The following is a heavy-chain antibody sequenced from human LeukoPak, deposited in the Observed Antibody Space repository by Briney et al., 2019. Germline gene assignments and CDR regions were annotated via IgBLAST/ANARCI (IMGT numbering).Heavy chain of an antibody. CDR2: ISYDGSNK. CDR1: GFTFSSYG. V-gene: IGHV3-30*18. D-gene: IGHD1-26*01. CDR3: AKDLRWELLGMAY. J-gene: IGHJ4*02. Sequence: GGSLRLSCAASGFTFSSYGMHWVRQAPGKGLEWVAVISYDGSNKYYADSVKGRFTISRDNSKNTLYLQMNSLRAEDTAVYYYAKDLRWELLGMAYWGQGTLVTVSS.